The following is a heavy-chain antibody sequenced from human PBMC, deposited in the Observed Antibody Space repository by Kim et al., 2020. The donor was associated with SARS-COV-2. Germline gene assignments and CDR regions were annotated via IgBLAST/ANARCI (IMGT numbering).Heavy chain of an antibody. D-gene: IGHD3-22*01. CDR2: IYYSGST. J-gene: IGHJ5*02. V-gene: IGHV4-30-4*01. CDR3: ARSPDYYDTSGYYGRWFDP. Sequence: SETLSLTCFVSGGSISSGDHYWSWIRQPPGKGLEWIGYIYYSGSTSYNPSLESRVTISVDTSKNQFSLKLSSVTAADTAVYYCARSPDYYDTSGYYGRWFDPWGQGTQVTVSS. CDR1: GGSISSGDHY.